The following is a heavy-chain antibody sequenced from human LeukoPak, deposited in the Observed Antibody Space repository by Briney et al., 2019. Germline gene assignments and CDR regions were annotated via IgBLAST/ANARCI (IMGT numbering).Heavy chain of an antibody. CDR1: GGSISSSSYY. CDR2: IYYSGST. D-gene: IGHD3-22*01. Sequence: SETLSLTCTVPGGSISSSSYYWGWIRQPPGKGLEWIGSIYYSGSTYYNPSLKSRVTISVDTSKNQFSLKLTSVTAADTAVYYCARVYYDSRGFSGFDPWGQGTLVTVSS. J-gene: IGHJ5*02. CDR3: ARVYYDSRGFSGFDP. V-gene: IGHV4-39*07.